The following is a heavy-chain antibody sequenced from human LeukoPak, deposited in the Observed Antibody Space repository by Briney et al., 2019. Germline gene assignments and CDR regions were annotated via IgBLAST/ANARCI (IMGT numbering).Heavy chain of an antibody. CDR3: AKEGGMDYYDSSGYYYT. J-gene: IGHJ4*02. D-gene: IGHD3-22*01. CDR2: ISSSSSYI. CDR1: GFTFSSYS. Sequence: GGSLRLSCAASGFTFSSYSMNWVRQAPGKGLEWVSSISSSSSYIYYADSVKGRFTISRDNSKNTLYLQMNSLRAEDTAVYYCAKEGGMDYYDSSGYYYTWGQGTLVTVSS. V-gene: IGHV3-21*04.